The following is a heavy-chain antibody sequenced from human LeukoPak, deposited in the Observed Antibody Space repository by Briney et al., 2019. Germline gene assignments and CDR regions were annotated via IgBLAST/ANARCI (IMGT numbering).Heavy chain of an antibody. J-gene: IGHJ3*02. D-gene: IGHD3-22*01. Sequence: ASVKVSCKASGYTFTGYYMHWVRQAPGQGLEWMGWINPNHGDTNYAQKFQGRVTMTRDTSISTAYMELSRLRSDDTAVYYCARDGPHYYDSSGYRKFDAFDIWGQGTMVTVSS. CDR3: ARDGPHYYDSSGYRKFDAFDI. CDR2: INPNHGDT. V-gene: IGHV1-2*02. CDR1: GYTFTGYY.